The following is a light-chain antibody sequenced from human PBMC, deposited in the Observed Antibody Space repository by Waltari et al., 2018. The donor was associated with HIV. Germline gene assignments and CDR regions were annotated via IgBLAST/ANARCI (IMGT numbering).Light chain of an antibody. J-gene: IGLJ1*01. CDR1: TPNIGANY. CDR2: SND. Sequence: QYVLSQPPSMSGAPGQRVPLPCSGNTPNIGANYVYWFQHGPDAAPKLFIFSNDRRPSGVPGRVSGSKAGTSAYLAISGLRPEDEADYYCATWDDNLNTYVFGPGTRLSVL. CDR3: ATWDDNLNTYV. V-gene: IGLV1-47*01.